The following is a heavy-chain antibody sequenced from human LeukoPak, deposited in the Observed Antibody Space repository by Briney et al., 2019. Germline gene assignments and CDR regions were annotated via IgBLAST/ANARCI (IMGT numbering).Heavy chain of an antibody. V-gene: IGHV3-23*01. CDR1: GFTFSSYA. D-gene: IGHD2-2*01. CDR2: ISGSGGST. Sequence: GGSLRLSCAASGFTFSSYAMSWVRQAPGKGLEWVSAISGSGGSTYYADSVKGRFTISRDNSKNTLYLQMNSLRAEDTAVYYCAKDDPPDIVVVPAAQPLHDWGQGILVTVSS. CDR3: AKDDPPDIVVVPAAQPLHD. J-gene: IGHJ4*02.